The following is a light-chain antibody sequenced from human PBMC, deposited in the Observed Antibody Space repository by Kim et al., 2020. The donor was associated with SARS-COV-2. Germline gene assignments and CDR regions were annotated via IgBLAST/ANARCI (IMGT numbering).Light chain of an antibody. V-gene: IGKV1-39*01. CDR1: QSISSY. J-gene: IGKJ1*01. Sequence: ASVGDRVTVSCRASQSISSYLNWYQQKPGKDPKLLIYYASTLQSGVPSRFSGSGSGTDFTLTISSLQTEDFATYYCQQSYSTTWTFGQGTKVDIK. CDR3: QQSYSTTWT. CDR2: YAS.